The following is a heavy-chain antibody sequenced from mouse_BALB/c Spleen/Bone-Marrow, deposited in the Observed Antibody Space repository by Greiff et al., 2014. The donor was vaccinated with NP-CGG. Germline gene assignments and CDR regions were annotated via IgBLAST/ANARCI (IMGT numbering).Heavy chain of an antibody. D-gene: IGHD2-14*01. V-gene: IGHV1S41*01. CDR3: AYYRYDVND. CDR1: GYTFTSYW. CDR2: IAPGSGST. Sequence: DLVKPGASVKLSCKASGYTFTSYWIDWTKQRPGQGLEWIGRIAPGSGSTYYNEMFKGKAILTVDTSSSTAYIQLSSLSSEDSAVYFCAYYRYDVNDWGQGTTLTVAS. J-gene: IGHJ2*01.